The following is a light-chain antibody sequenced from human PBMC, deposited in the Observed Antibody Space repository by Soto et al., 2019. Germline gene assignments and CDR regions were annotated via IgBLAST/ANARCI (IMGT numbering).Light chain of an antibody. CDR2: AAS. CDR1: QSISNH. J-gene: IGKJ1*01. CDR3: QQSYSSPPT. Sequence: DIQMTQSPSSLSASVEDRVIITCRASQSISNHLNWYQQKPGKAPKLLIFAASSLQSGVPSRFSGSRSGPDFTLTISSLQPEDFATYYCQQSYSSPPTFGRWTKVDIK. V-gene: IGKV1-39*01.